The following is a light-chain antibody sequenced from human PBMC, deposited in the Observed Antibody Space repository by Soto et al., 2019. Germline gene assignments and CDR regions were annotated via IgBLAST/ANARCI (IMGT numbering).Light chain of an antibody. Sequence: DIQMTQSPSTLSASVGDRVTITCRASQSINGWLAWYQQKPGKAPNLLIYDVSTLESGVPSRFSGSGSGTEFTLTINSLQPDEFATYYCQQYSDLGTFGQGTKVEVK. CDR2: DVS. CDR3: QQYSDLGT. V-gene: IGKV1-5*01. CDR1: QSINGW. J-gene: IGKJ1*01.